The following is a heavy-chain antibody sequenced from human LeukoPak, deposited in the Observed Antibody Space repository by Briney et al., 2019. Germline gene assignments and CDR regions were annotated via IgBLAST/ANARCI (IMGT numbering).Heavy chain of an antibody. J-gene: IGHJ4*02. CDR1: GGSFSGYY. CDR3: ARFDSSGYQYYFDY. V-gene: IGHV4-34*01. D-gene: IGHD3-22*01. Sequence: KPSETLSLTCAVYGGSFSGYYWSWIRHPPGKGLELIGEINHSGSTNYNPSLKSRVTISVDTSKNQFSLKLSSVTAADTAVYYCARFDSSGYQYYFDYWGQGTLVTVSS. CDR2: INHSGST.